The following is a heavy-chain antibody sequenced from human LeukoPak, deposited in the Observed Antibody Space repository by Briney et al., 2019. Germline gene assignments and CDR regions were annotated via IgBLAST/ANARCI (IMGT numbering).Heavy chain of an antibody. CDR1: GGSFRNYY. V-gene: IGHV4-34*01. D-gene: IGHD3-22*01. CDR2: INHSGST. J-gene: IGHJ4*02. Sequence: SETLSLTCAVYGGSFRNYYWSWIRQPPGKGLEWIGEINHSGSTKYNPSLKSRVTISVDRSKNQFSLKLSSVTAADTAVYYCARGPDFYDSSGYYPVWGQGTLVTVSS. CDR3: ARGPDFYDSSGYYPV.